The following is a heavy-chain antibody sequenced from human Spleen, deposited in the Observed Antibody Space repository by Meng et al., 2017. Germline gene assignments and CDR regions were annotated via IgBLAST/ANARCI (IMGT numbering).Heavy chain of an antibody. Sequence: GESLKISCEASGFTFSSYAMNWVRQAPGKGLEWVALISYDGTEKYYADSVKGRFTFSRDDSKNTLSLQMNGLKPEDTAVYYCARERGYRANSYGLDVWGHGTTVTVSS. V-gene: IGHV3-30*01. CDR1: GFTFSSYA. J-gene: IGHJ6*02. CDR3: ARERGYRANSYGLDV. CDR2: ISYDGTEK. D-gene: IGHD4-23*01.